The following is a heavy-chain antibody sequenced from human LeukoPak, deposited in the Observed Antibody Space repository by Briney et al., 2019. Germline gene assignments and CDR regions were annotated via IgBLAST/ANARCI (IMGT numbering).Heavy chain of an antibody. V-gene: IGHV4-38-2*02. CDR3: ARGRTRYSSNFDQ. J-gene: IGHJ4*02. CDR2: IYHSGST. CDR1: GYSISSGYY. Sequence: SETLSLTCTVSGYSISSGYYWGWIRQPPGKGLEWIGSIYHSGSTYYNPSLKSRVTISVDTPKNQFSLTLDSVTAADTAIYYCARGRTRYSSNFDQWGRGTPVTVSS. D-gene: IGHD3-16*02.